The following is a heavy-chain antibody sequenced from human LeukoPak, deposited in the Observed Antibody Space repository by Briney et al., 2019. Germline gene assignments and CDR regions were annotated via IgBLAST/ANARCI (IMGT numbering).Heavy chain of an antibody. D-gene: IGHD6-19*01. CDR3: AKAPVGAWYFPNDY. Sequence: GGSLRLSCAASGFTFSSYAVSWVRQAPGKGLEWVSAISGSGGSTYYADSVKGRFTISRDNSKNTLYLQMNSLRAEDTAVYYCAKAPVGAWYFPNDYWGPGTLVTFSS. CDR1: GFTFSSYA. CDR2: ISGSGGST. V-gene: IGHV3-23*01. J-gene: IGHJ4*02.